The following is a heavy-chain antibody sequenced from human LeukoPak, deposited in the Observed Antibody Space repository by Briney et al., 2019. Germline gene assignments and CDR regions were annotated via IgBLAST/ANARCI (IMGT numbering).Heavy chain of an antibody. CDR2: IDTSGSTT. CDR3: ARETIGCGGDCLDF. V-gene: IGHV3-48*03. Sequence: RGGSLRLSRAASGFSFSSYEWNWVRQAPGKGLDWISYIDTSGSTTFYADSVKGRFTTSRNNAKNSLFLQMSSLRAEDTALYYCARETIGCGGDCLDFWGQGTRVTVSS. J-gene: IGHJ4*02. D-gene: IGHD2-21*01. CDR1: GFSFSSYE.